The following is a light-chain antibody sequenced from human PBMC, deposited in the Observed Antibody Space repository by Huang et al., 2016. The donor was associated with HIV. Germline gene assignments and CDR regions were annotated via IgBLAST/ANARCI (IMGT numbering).Light chain of an antibody. J-gene: IGKJ2*01. V-gene: IGKV3-15*01. Sequence: EIVLTQSPATLSVSPGERVTLSCRASQSVSSNLAWYQQKPGQAPSLLLYSSSSRATGVPARFSGSGSATEFSLTITNLQSEDFAIYYCQQYNHWPPYTFGQGTKLEIK. CDR3: QQYNHWPPYT. CDR2: SSS. CDR1: QSVSSN.